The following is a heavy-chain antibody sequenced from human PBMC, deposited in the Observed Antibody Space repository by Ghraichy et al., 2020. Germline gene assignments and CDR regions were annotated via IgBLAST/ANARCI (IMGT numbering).Heavy chain of an antibody. J-gene: IGHJ4*02. CDR1: GFTFSSYS. V-gene: IGHV3-48*02. Sequence: GESLNISCAASGFTFSSYSMNWVRQAPGKGLEWVSYISSSSSTKYYADSVKGRFTISRDNAKNSLYLQMNSLRDEDTAVYYCARGSRRALDYWGQGTLVTVPS. CDR3: ARGSRRALDY. CDR2: ISSSSSTK. D-gene: IGHD3-10*01.